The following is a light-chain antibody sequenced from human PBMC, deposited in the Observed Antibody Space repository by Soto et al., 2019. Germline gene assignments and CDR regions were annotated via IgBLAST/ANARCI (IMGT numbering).Light chain of an antibody. Sequence: EIVMTQSPDTLSVSPGEGATLSCRASQSVSSSFVAWYQQKPGQAPRLLIYGASSRAAGISDRFSGSGSGTDFTLNISRLEPEDFAVYHCQQYGSSPTFGQGTKVDIX. J-gene: IGKJ1*01. CDR1: QSVSSSF. CDR3: QQYGSSPT. V-gene: IGKV3-20*01. CDR2: GAS.